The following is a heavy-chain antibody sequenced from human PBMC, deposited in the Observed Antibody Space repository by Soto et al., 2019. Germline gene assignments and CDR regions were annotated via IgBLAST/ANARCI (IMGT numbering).Heavy chain of an antibody. J-gene: IGHJ3*02. CDR2: ITSSSRYK. D-gene: IGHD3-22*01. Sequence: VGSLRLSCAASGFTFDSYSMHWVRQAPVKVLDWVSSITSSSRYKYYADSLKVRFTISRDNAKKSLYLQMNSLRAEDTAVYYCARDTLITMTGPNPFDIWGQGTMVTVSS. CDR1: GFTFDSYS. V-gene: IGHV3-21*04. CDR3: ARDTLITMTGPNPFDI.